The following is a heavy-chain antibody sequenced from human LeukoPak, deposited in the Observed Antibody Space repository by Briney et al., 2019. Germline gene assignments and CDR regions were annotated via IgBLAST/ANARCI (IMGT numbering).Heavy chain of an antibody. D-gene: IGHD3-10*01. CDR2: INPNSGGT. V-gene: IGHV1-2*02. CDR3: AGVITMVRGVIHAFDI. Sequence: GASVKVSCKASGYTFTGYYMHWVRQAPGQGLEWMGWINPNSGGTNYAQKFQGRVTMTRDTSISTAYMELSRLRSDDTAVYYCAGVITMVRGVIHAFDIWGQGTMVTVSS. J-gene: IGHJ3*02. CDR1: GYTFTGYY.